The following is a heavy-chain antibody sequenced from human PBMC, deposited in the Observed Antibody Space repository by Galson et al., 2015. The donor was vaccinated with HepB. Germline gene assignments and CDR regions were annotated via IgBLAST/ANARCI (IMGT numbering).Heavy chain of an antibody. CDR2: ISYDGSNK. D-gene: IGHD5-12*01. CDR1: GFKFSSYG. J-gene: IGHJ4*02. V-gene: IGHV3-30*18. CDR3: AKDPKLPTIGWGFDY. Sequence: SLRLSCAASGFKFSSYGMHWVRQAPGKGLEWVAVISYDGSNKYYADSVKGRFTISRDNSKSTLYLQMNSLRAEDTAVYYCAKDPKLPTIGWGFDYWGQGTLVTVSS.